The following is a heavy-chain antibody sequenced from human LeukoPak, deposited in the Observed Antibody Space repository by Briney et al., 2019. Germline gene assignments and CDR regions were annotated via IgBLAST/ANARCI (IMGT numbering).Heavy chain of an antibody. D-gene: IGHD3-10*01. V-gene: IGHV4-38-2*02. J-gene: IGHJ4*02. Sequence: SETLSLTCTVSGYSISTGYYWDWIRQPPGKGLEWIGEINHSGSTNYNPSLKSRVTISVDTSKNQFSLKLSSVTAADTAVYYCASLTMVRGVIIPPRDYWGQGTLVTVSS. CDR2: INHSGST. CDR3: ASLTMVRGVIIPPRDY. CDR1: GYSISTGYY.